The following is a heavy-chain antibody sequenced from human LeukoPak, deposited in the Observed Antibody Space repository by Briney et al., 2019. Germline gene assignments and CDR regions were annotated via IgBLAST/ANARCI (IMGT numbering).Heavy chain of an antibody. CDR2: IYTSGST. J-gene: IGHJ4*02. CDR1: GGSISSGSYY. Sequence: SETLSLTCTVSGGSISSGSYYWSWIRQPAGKGLEWIGRIYTSGSTNYNPSLKSRVTISVDTSKNQFSLKLSSVTAADTAVYYCARGVEMATITRWGQGTLVTVSS. V-gene: IGHV4-61*02. D-gene: IGHD5-24*01. CDR3: ARGVEMATITR.